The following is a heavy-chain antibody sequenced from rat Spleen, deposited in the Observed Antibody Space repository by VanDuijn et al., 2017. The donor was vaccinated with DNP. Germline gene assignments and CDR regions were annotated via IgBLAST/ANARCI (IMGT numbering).Heavy chain of an antibody. V-gene: IGHV5S10*01. CDR2: IIYDGSRT. CDR1: GFTFSDYN. Sequence: EVQLVESGGGLVQPGRSLKLSCAASGFTFSDYNMAWVRQAPKKGLEWVATIIYDGSRTYYRDSVKGRFTISRDNTKSTLYLQMDSLRSEDTATYYCATHRGSSYIGPLAYWGQGVMVTVSS. D-gene: IGHD1-2*01. CDR3: ATHRGSSYIGPLAY. J-gene: IGHJ2*01.